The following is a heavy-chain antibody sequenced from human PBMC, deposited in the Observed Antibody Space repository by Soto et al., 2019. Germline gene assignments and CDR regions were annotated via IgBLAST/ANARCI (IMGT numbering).Heavy chain of an antibody. V-gene: IGHV4-31*03. J-gene: IGHJ5*02. CDR2: IYYSGSP. D-gene: IGHD2-21*01. CDR3: AREEVARMGRWFDP. Sequence: SETLSLTCTVSGGSISSGGYYWNWIRQRPGRGLEWIGHIYYSGSPYYNPSLKSRITISVDTPNNQISLKLNSVTAADTAVYYCAREEVARMGRWFDPWGQGILVIVSS. CDR1: GGSISSGGYY.